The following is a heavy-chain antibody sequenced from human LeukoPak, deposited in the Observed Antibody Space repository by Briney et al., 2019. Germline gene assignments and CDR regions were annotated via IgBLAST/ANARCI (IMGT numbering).Heavy chain of an antibody. CDR1: GYTFTSYY. Sequence: ASVKVSCKASGYTFTSYYMHWVRQAPGQGLEWMGIINPSGGSTSYAQKFQGRVTMTRDTSTSTVYVELSSLRSEDTAVYYCARDTTYSSSWPNWNDEMDYFDYWGQGTLVTVSS. D-gene: IGHD6-13*01. CDR3: ARDTTYSSSWPNWNDEMDYFDY. J-gene: IGHJ4*02. V-gene: IGHV1-46*01. CDR2: INPSGGST.